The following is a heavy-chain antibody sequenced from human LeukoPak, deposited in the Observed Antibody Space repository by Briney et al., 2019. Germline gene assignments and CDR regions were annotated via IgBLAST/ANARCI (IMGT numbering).Heavy chain of an antibody. CDR3: ARAPYYYDSSGYHFDY. V-gene: IGHV4-30-4*01. CDR1: GGSISSGDYY. Sequence: PSETLSLTCTVSGGSISSGDYYWSWIRRPPGKGLEWIGYIYYSGSTYYNPSLKSRVTISVDTSKNQFSLKLSSVTAADTAVYYCARAPYYYDSSGYHFDYWGQGTLVTVSS. D-gene: IGHD3-22*01. J-gene: IGHJ4*02. CDR2: IYYSGST.